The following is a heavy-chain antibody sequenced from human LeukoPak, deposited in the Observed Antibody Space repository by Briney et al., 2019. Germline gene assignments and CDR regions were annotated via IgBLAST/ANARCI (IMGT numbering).Heavy chain of an antibody. V-gene: IGHV3-23*01. CDR3: AREWSSSGWYNGDDAFDI. CDR1: GFTFSSYA. D-gene: IGHD6-19*01. J-gene: IGHJ3*02. Sequence: GGSLRLSCAASGFTFSSYAMSWVRQAPGKGLEWVSAISGSGGSTYYADSVKGRFTISRDNAKNSLYLQMNSLRAEDTAVYYCAREWSSSGWYNGDDAFDIWGQGTMVTVSS. CDR2: ISGSGGST.